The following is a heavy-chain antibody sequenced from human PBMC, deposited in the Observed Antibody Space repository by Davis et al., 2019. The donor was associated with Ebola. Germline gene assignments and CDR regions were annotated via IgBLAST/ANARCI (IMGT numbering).Heavy chain of an antibody. J-gene: IGHJ6*04. D-gene: IGHD6-6*01. Sequence: GGSLRLSCTASEFTFGDYAMTWVRQAPGKRLEWVGFIRSKAYGGTTEYAASVKGRFSISRDDSKSIAYLQLDSLKTEDTAVYYCSRDLKQRPPSYYYGMDVWGKGTTVTVSS. CDR1: EFTFGDYA. CDR2: IRSKAYGGTT. V-gene: IGHV3-49*04. CDR3: SRDLKQRPPSYYYGMDV.